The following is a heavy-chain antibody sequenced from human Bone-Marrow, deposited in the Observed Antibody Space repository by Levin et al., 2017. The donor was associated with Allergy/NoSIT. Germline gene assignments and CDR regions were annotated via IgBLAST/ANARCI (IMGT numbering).Heavy chain of an antibody. J-gene: IGHJ5*02. V-gene: IGHV4-38-2*02. D-gene: IGHD3-10*01. CDR3: ATDLEGTFDP. CDR1: GYSIKIGYY. CDR2: VYHSGSS. Sequence: SETLSLTCSVSGYSIKIGYYWAWIRQPPGKGLEWVGSVYHSGSSYYNPSLKNRLRISVDTSKNQFSLRLTSMTAADAAVYYCATDLEGTFDPWAREPWSQSPQ.